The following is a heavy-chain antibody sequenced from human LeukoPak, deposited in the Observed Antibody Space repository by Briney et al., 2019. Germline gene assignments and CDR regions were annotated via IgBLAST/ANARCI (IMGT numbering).Heavy chain of an antibody. D-gene: IGHD2-2*02. J-gene: IGHJ4*02. CDR1: GFTFSSYA. CDR3: AGDARSVVVPAAILFDY. V-gene: IGHV3-30*01. Sequence: GRSLRLSCAASGFTFSSYAMHWVRQAPGKGLEWVAVISYDGSNKYYADSVKGRFTISRDNSKNTLYLQMNSLRAEDTAVYYCAGDARSVVVPAAILFDYWGQGTLVTVSS. CDR2: ISYDGSNK.